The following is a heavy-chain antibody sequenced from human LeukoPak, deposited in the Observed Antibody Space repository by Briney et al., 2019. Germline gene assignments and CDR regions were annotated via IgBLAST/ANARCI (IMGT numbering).Heavy chain of an antibody. V-gene: IGHV1-2*02. D-gene: IGHD3-10*01. J-gene: IGHJ6*02. CDR2: FNPNSGGT. CDR3: ARLSFGELLYSKNYYYYGMDV. CDR1: GYTFTGYY. Sequence: GASVKVSCKASGYTFTGYYMHWVRQAPGQGLEWMGWFNPNSGGTNYAQKFQGRVTMTRDTSISTAYMELSRLRSDDTAVYYCARLSFGELLYSKNYYYYGMDVWGQGTTVTVSS.